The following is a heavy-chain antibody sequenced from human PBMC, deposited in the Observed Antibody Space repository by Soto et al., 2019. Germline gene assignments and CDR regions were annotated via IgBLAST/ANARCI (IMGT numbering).Heavy chain of an antibody. CDR2: LNGGTGQT. CDR1: GYTFSTYA. Sequence: QVQVVQSGAEVKKPGASVKVSCKASGYTFSTYAMHWVRQAPGQSLEWMGWLNGGTGQTRYSQKFQDRVIITRDTSASTGYMELSSLTSEDTAVYYCARGKGMEENYFYYGLDIWGQGTTVTVS. V-gene: IGHV1-3*01. D-gene: IGHD1-1*01. CDR3: ARGKGMEENYFYYGLDI. J-gene: IGHJ6*02.